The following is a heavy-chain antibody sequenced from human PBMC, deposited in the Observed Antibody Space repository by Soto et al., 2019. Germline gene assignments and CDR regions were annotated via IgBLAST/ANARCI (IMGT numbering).Heavy chain of an antibody. D-gene: IGHD3-10*01. CDR3: TTDPFVLLWPPN. CDR2: IYSGGAT. Sequence: LRLSCAAAGFSVSTSHMNWVRQTPGKGLEWVSVIYSGGATYYAASVKGRFTISRDKSKNTVYLQMNSLRAEDTAVYYCTTDPFVLLWPPNWGQGTLVTVSS. CDR1: GFSVSTSH. V-gene: IGHV3-53*01. J-gene: IGHJ4*02.